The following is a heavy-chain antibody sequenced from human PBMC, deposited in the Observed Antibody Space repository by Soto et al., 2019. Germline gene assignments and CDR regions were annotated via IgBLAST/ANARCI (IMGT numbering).Heavy chain of an antibody. Sequence: ASVKVSCKASGYTFTSYYMHWVRQAPGQGLEWMGIINPSGGSTSYAQKFQGRVTMTRDTSTSTVYMELRSLRSDDTAVYYCARDGGYDFGRVRYFDYWGQGTLVTVSS. CDR1: GYTFTSYY. V-gene: IGHV1-46*01. D-gene: IGHD5-12*01. CDR3: ARDGGYDFGRVRYFDY. CDR2: INPSGGST. J-gene: IGHJ4*02.